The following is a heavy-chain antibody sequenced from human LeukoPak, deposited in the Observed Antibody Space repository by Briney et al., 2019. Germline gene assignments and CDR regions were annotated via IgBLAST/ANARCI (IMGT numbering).Heavy chain of an antibody. V-gene: IGHV1-46*01. J-gene: IGHJ4*02. CDR1: GYTFTSYY. CDR3: ARPRGITIFGVAPAPFDY. Sequence: GASAKVSCKASGYTFTSYYMHWVRQAPGQGLEWMGIINPSGGSTSYAQKFQGRVTMTRDMSTSTVYMELSSLRSEDTAVYYCARPRGITIFGVAPAPFDYWGQGTLVTVSS. CDR2: INPSGGST. D-gene: IGHD3-3*01.